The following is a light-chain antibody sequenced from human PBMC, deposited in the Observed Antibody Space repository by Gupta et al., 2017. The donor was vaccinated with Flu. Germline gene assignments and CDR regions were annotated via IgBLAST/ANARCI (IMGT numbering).Light chain of an antibody. V-gene: IGLV3-19*01. CDR1: SLRINC. J-gene: IGLJ2*01. CDR3: HSRDSVGYPRI. CDR2: GKN. Sequence: QGSSLRINCTSWFQQKPGQAPILVIYGKNNRPSGIPDRFSGSTSGTTASLTITGVQAEDEADYYCHSRDSVGYPRIFGGGTKLTVL.